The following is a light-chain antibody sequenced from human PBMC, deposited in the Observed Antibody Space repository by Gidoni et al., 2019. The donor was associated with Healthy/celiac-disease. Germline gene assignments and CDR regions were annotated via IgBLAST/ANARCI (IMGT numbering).Light chain of an antibody. J-gene: IGKJ1*01. Sequence: IVLTQSPGTLSLSPGERATLSCRASQSVSSSYLAWYQQKPGQAPRPLIYGASSRATGIPDRFSGSGSGTDFTLTISRLEPEDFAVYYCQQYGSSPGKFGQGTKVEIK. V-gene: IGKV3-20*01. CDR1: QSVSSSY. CDR3: QQYGSSPGK. CDR2: GAS.